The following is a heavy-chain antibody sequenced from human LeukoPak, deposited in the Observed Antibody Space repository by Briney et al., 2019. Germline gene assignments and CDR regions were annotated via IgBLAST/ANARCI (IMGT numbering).Heavy chain of an antibody. CDR1: GFTFSSYA. CDR3: AKNGITMIVVVTDNYDY. J-gene: IGHJ4*02. V-gene: IGHV3-23*01. D-gene: IGHD3-22*01. CDR2: ISGSGGST. Sequence: GGSLRLSCAASGFTFSSYAMSWVRQAPGKGLEWVSAISGSGGSTYYADSVKGRFTISRDNSKNTLYLQMNSLRAEDTAVYYCAKNGITMIVVVTDNYDYWGQGTLVAVSS.